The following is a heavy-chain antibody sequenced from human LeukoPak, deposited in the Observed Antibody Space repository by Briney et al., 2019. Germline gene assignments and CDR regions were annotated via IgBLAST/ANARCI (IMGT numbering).Heavy chain of an antibody. D-gene: IGHD4-17*01. CDR1: GYTFSSYS. J-gene: IGHJ5*02. CDR3: ARAEILDYGDYRSWFDP. Sequence: PGGSLRLSCAASGYTFSSYSMNWVRQAPGKGLEWVSSISSSSSYIYYADSVKGRFTISRDNAKNSLYLQMNSLRAEDTAVYYCARAEILDYGDYRSWFDPWGQGTLVTVSS. V-gene: IGHV3-21*01. CDR2: ISSSSSYI.